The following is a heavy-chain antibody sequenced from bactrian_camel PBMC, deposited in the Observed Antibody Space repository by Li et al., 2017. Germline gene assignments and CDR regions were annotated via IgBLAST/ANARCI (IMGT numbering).Heavy chain of an antibody. J-gene: IGHJ6*01. D-gene: IGHD1*01. CDR1: GFTFSSYG. CDR3: ATDIGPYDCASDSYYTEEVDSRFGF. V-gene: IGHV3S40*01. Sequence: VQLVESGGGSVQAGGSLKLSCAASGFTFSSYGMSWVREAPGKGLEWVSTGRFTVSRDNAKMTLYLRMSSLKPEDTAVYYCATDIGPYDCASDSYYTEEVDSRFGFWGQGTQVTVS.